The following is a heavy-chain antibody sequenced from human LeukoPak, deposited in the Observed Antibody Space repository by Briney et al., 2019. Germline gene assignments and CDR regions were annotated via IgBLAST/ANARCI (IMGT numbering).Heavy chain of an antibody. D-gene: IGHD5-18*01. V-gene: IGHV3-66*01. Sequence: PGGSLRLSCAASGFTVSSNYMSWVRQAPGKGLEWVSVIYSGGTTYYAESVKGRFTISRDNSKNTLHLQMNSLRAEDTAVYYCARDQYSYAHAAHWGQGTLVTVSS. CDR2: IYSGGTT. J-gene: IGHJ4*02. CDR1: GFTVSSNY. CDR3: ARDQYSYAHAAH.